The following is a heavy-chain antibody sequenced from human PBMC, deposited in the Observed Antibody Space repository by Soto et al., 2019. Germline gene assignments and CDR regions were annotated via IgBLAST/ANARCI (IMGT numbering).Heavy chain of an antibody. CDR2: IYNSGST. Sequence: SETLSLTCTVSGGSISSHYWSWIRQPPGKGLEWIGYIYNSGSTNYNPSLKSRVTISVDTSKNQLSLRLRSVTAADTAVYYCARERTLRSGYYYWGQGTLVTVSS. CDR1: GGSISSHY. CDR3: ARERTLRSGYYY. J-gene: IGHJ4*02. D-gene: IGHD3-3*01. V-gene: IGHV4-59*11.